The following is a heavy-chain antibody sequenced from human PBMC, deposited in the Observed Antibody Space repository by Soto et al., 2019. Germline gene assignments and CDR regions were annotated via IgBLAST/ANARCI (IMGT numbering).Heavy chain of an antibody. CDR3: ARFGRIAAAGWFDP. CDR1: GFTVSSNY. D-gene: IGHD6-13*01. CDR2: IYSGGST. J-gene: IGHJ5*02. V-gene: IGHV3-53*01. Sequence: LRLSCAASGFTVSSNYMSWVRQAPGKGLEWVSVIYSGGSTYYADSVKGRFTISRDNSKNTLYLQMNSLRAEDTAVYYCARFGRIAAAGWFDPWGQGTLVTVSS.